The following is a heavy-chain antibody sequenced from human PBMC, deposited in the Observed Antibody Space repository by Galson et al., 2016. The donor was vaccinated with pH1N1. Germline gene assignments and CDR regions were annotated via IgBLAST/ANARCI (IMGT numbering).Heavy chain of an antibody. CDR1: GSNSDYN. Sequence: SLRLSCAASGSNSDYNMNWVRLAPGKGLEWVSSISGSGGRKHYADSVQGRFIISRDNSKNTLYLQMNSLRAGDTDLYFCAKGGYGDYGLDVFDIWGQWTMVIVSS. CDR3: AKGGYGDYGLDVFDI. CDR2: ISGSGGRK. V-gene: IGHV3-23*01. D-gene: IGHD4-17*01. J-gene: IGHJ3*02.